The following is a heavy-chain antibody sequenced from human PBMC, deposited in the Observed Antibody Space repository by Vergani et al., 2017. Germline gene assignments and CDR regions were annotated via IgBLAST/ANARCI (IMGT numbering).Heavy chain of an antibody. CDR3: AGVGDSNYYYYYMDV. D-gene: IGHD3-16*01. Sequence: EVQLVPSGAEVKTPGESLKISCKGSGYSFTSYWIGWVRQRPGKGLEWRGIIYPGDSDTRYSPSFQGQVTSSADKSISTAYLQWSSLKASDTAMYYCAGVGDSNYYYYYMDVWGKGTTVTVSS. CDR2: IYPGDSDT. J-gene: IGHJ6*03. V-gene: IGHV5-51*03. CDR1: GYSFTSYW.